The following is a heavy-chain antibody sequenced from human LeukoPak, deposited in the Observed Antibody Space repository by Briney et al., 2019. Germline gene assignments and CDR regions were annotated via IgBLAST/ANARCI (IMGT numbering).Heavy chain of an antibody. J-gene: IGHJ4*02. V-gene: IGHV3-20*04. CDR2: INWNGGST. CDR1: GFTFDDYG. D-gene: IGHD3-9*01. CDR3: ATSPHYDILTGYYSPFDY. Sequence: PGGSLRLYCAASGFTFDDYGMSWVRQAPGKGLEWVSGINWNGGSTGYADSVKGRFTISRDNAKNSLYLQMNSLRAEDTALYYCATSPHYDILTGYYSPFDYWGQGTLVTVSS.